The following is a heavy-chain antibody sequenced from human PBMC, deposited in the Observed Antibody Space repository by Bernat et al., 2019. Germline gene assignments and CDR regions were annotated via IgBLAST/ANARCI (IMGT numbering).Heavy chain of an antibody. CDR2: ISPYNGNT. D-gene: IGHD6-19*01. Sequence: QVQLVQSGAEVKKPGASVKVSCKASGYTFSTYGISWVRQAPGQGLEWMGWISPYNGNTNYAQKFQGRVTMTTDTSMSTAYMELRSLRSDDTAVYFCARDPVAVRPGGFDPWGQGTLVTVSS. V-gene: IGHV1-18*01. J-gene: IGHJ5*02. CDR1: GYTFSTYG. CDR3: ARDPVAVRPGGFDP.